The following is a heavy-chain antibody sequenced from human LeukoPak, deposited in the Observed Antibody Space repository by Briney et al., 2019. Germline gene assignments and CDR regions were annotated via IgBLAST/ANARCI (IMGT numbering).Heavy chain of an antibody. CDR3: ARGRWLQLMYYFDY. CDR2: ISSSSSFI. CDR1: GFTFSTSS. V-gene: IGHV3-21*01. D-gene: IGHD5-24*01. Sequence: PGRSLRLSCAASGFTFSTSSMNSVRQAPGKWVEWVSSISSSSSFIYYVDSVKDRFTISRDNAKNSLYMQMNSLRAEDTAVYYCARGRWLQLMYYFDYWGQGTLVTVSS. J-gene: IGHJ4*02.